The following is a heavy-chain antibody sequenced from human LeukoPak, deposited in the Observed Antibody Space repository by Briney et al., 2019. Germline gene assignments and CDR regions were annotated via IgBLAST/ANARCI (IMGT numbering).Heavy chain of an antibody. J-gene: IGHJ4*02. CDR2: IYPRDSDT. V-gene: IGHV5-51*01. CDR3: AGHSDVIGAI. Sequence: GESLKISCKASGYTFTHQWIGWVRQMSGSGLEWMGIIYPRDSDTIYSPSFRGHVTISADTSINTAYLEWSSLEASDTAIYYCAGHSDVIGAIWGEGTLVSVSS. D-gene: IGHD3-10*01. CDR1: GYTFTHQW.